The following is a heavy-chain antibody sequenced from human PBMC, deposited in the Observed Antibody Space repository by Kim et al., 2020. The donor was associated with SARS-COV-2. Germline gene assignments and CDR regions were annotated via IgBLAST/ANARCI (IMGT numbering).Heavy chain of an antibody. J-gene: IGHJ6*02. CDR2: ISAYNGNT. CDR1: GYTFTSYG. CDR3: ARDLGSCSSTSCHVPPYYYYYGMDV. V-gene: IGHV1-18*04. D-gene: IGHD2-2*01. Sequence: ASVKVSCKASGYTFTSYGISWVRQAPGQGLEWMGWISAYNGNTNYAQKLQGRVTMTTDTSTSTAYMELRSLRSDDTAVYYCARDLGSCSSTSCHVPPYYYYYGMDVWGQGTTVTVSS.